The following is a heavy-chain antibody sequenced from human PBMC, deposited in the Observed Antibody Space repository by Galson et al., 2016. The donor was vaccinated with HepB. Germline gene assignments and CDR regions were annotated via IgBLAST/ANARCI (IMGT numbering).Heavy chain of an antibody. Sequence: LSLTCNVYGGSFSGYSWTWIRQPPGKGLEWIGEVSHSGGTNCDPSLKSRVTISVDTSKNQFSLNISSVTAADTAVYYCARGMYAARGWFDPWGQGTLVAVSS. CDR1: GGSFSGYS. D-gene: IGHD6-6*01. J-gene: IGHJ5*02. CDR2: VSHSGGT. V-gene: IGHV4-34*01. CDR3: ARGMYAARGWFDP.